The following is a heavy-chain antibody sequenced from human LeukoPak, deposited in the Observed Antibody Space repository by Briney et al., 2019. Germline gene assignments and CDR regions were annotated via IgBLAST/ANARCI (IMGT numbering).Heavy chain of an antibody. V-gene: IGHV1-2*02. CDR2: INPNSGGT. CDR1: GYTFTGYY. CDR3: ARTHCTSTSCYPYFDY. J-gene: IGHJ4*02. Sequence: ASVKVSCTASGYTFTGYYIHWVRQAPGQGLEWMGWINPNSGGTNYAQKFQGRVTVTRDISISTAYMELSRLRSDDTAVYYCARTHCTSTSCYPYFDYWGQGTLVTVSS. D-gene: IGHD2-2*01.